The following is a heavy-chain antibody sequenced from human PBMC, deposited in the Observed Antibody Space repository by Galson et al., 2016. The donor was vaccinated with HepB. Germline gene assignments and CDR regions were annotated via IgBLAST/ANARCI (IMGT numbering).Heavy chain of an antibody. D-gene: IGHD1-20*01. CDR1: GGSISGYY. V-gene: IGHV4-59*01. Sequence: SETLSLTCTVSGGSISGYYVSLMRQPPGKGLEWIGYIYYSGSTNYNPSLKSRVTISGDTSQNPVSLRLTSVTAADTAVYYCAAGYNWDYWGQGTLVTVSS. J-gene: IGHJ4*02. CDR2: IYYSGST. CDR3: AAGYNWDY.